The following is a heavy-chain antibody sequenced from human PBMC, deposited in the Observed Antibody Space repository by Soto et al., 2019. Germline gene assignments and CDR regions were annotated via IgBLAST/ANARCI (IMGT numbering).Heavy chain of an antibody. Sequence: QVQLVQSGAEVKKPGASVKVSCKGSGYTFTDYGILWLRQAPGQGLEWMGWISIYYGNTDYSQKFQGRVTMTRDISTTTAYMELTSLRSDDTAVYYCAILPSEMYEYDFWGQGTPVTVSS. D-gene: IGHD2-8*01. V-gene: IGHV1-18*01. CDR3: AILPSEMYEYDF. CDR1: GYTFTDYG. CDR2: ISIYYGNT. J-gene: IGHJ4*02.